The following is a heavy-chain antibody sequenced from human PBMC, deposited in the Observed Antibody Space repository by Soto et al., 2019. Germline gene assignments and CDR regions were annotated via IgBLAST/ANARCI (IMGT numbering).Heavy chain of an antibody. V-gene: IGHV3-30*18. D-gene: IGHD3-3*01. Sequence: QVQLVESGGGVVQPGRSLRLSCAASGFTFSSYGMHWVRQAPGKGLEWVAVISYDGSNKYYADSVKGRFTISRDNSKNPLYLQMNSLRAEDTAVYYCAKGPGGGIFGVVIGWGQGTLVTVSS. CDR3: AKGPGGGIFGVVIG. CDR1: GFTFSSYG. CDR2: ISYDGSNK. J-gene: IGHJ4*02.